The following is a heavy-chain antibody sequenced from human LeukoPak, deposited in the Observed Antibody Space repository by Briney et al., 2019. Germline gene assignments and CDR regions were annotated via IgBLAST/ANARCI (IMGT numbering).Heavy chain of an antibody. J-gene: IGHJ5*02. Sequence: GGSLRLSCAASGFTFRDAAMTWVRRAPGKGLEWVSLISSSGANAYYADSVKGRFTISRDNSKNTLYLQMNNLRGEDTAEYYCAKDMELASWGQGTLVTVSS. V-gene: IGHV3-23*01. D-gene: IGHD1-26*01. CDR2: ISSSGANA. CDR3: AKDMELAS. CDR1: GFTFRDAA.